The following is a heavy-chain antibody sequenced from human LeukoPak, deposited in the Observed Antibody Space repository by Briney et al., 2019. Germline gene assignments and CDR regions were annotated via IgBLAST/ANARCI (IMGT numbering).Heavy chain of an antibody. Sequence: XTXXGGSXXSGSYYWSWIRQPAGKGLEWIGRIYTSGSTNYNPSLKSRVTISLDTSKNQFSLKLSSVTAADTAVYYCARLNLRFGELFDYWGQGTLVTVSS. CDR1: GGSXXSGSYY. CDR2: IYTSGST. J-gene: IGHJ4*02. V-gene: IGHV4-61*02. D-gene: IGHD3-10*01. CDR3: ARLNLRFGELFDY.